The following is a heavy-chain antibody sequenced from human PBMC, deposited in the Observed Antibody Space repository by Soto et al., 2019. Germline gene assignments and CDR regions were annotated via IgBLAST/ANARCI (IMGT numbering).Heavy chain of an antibody. J-gene: IGHJ4*02. V-gene: IGHV4-39*01. Sequence: SETLSLTCTVSGGSISSSSYYWVLIRQPPGKGLEWIGSIYYSGSTYYNPSLKSRVTISVDTSKNQFSLKLSSVTAADTAVYYCASSPPSSIAARPFDYWGQGTLVTVSS. CDR2: IYYSGST. D-gene: IGHD6-6*01. CDR1: GGSISSSSYY. CDR3: ASSPPSSIAARPFDY.